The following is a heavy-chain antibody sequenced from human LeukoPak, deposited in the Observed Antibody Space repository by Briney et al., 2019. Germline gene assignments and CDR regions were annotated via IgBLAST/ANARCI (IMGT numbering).Heavy chain of an antibody. CDR1: GFTFITYS. CDR2: IYNDGST. Sequence: PGGSLRLSCAASGFTFITYSMNWFRQAPGKGLEWVSIIYNDGSTYYADPMKGRFTISRDNSRNTLYLQVNSLRAEDTAMYYCARNILFAFDIWGQGTMVTVSS. CDR3: ARNILFAFDI. J-gene: IGHJ3*02. V-gene: IGHV3-53*01.